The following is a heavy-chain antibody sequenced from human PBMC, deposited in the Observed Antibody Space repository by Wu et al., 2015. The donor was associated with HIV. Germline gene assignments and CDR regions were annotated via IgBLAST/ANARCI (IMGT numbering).Heavy chain of an antibody. J-gene: IGHJ5*02. CDR1: SYTFTSLG. V-gene: IGHV1-18*01. CDR2: ISAYNANT. D-gene: IGHD3-3*01. Sequence: QVQLVQSRPEVKKPGASVKLSCKASSYTFTSLGIGWVRQAPGQGLEWVGCISAYNANTLYAENFQGRVTVTRDTSTNTVYMEVRSLRSDDTAIYYCARTLEWTRYGGFRFDPVGPGNPGHRLL. CDR3: ARTLEWTRYGGFRFDP.